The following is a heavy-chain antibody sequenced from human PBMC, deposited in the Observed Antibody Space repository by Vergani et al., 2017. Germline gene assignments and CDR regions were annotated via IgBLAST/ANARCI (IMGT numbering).Heavy chain of an antibody. V-gene: IGHV3-33*05. CDR1: GFTYAYA. Sequence: QVRLVESGGGVVQPGKSLRLSCEASGFTYAYAMHWVRQAPVKGLEWVAVISHDGNSNYYIDPVKGRFIISRDNSKSTLYLQMNSLKADDTAVYYCARDWTLDYGGQGTLVIVSS. D-gene: IGHD3/OR15-3a*01. J-gene: IGHJ4*02. CDR3: ARDWTLDY. CDR2: ISHDGNSN.